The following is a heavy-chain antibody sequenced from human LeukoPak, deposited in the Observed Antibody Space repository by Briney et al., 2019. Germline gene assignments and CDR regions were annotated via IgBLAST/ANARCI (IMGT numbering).Heavy chain of an antibody. D-gene: IGHD5-24*01. CDR1: GGSINSGDYY. CDR3: ARGGTIFTFFDY. Sequence: PSQTLSLTCTVSGGSINSGDYYWSWIRQPAGKGLEWIGRVYTSGNTLYSPSLKGRVAISIDRSKNQFSLKLTSVTAADTALYHCARGGTIFTFFDYWGQGIVVTVSS. J-gene: IGHJ4*02. V-gene: IGHV4-61*02. CDR2: VYTSGNT.